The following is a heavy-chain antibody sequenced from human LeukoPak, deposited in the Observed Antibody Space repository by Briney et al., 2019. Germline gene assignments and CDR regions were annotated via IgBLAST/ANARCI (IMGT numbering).Heavy chain of an antibody. Sequence: GGSLRLSCAASGFSFKTYGMHWVRLAPGKGLEWLAVIVHDGNNKYYADSVKGRFSISRDNSKNTLYLQMNSLRAEDTAVYYCAKVEELLEPYFDYWGQGTLVTVSS. CDR1: GFSFKTYG. V-gene: IGHV3-30*18. D-gene: IGHD1-14*01. CDR2: IVHDGNNK. J-gene: IGHJ4*02. CDR3: AKVEELLEPYFDY.